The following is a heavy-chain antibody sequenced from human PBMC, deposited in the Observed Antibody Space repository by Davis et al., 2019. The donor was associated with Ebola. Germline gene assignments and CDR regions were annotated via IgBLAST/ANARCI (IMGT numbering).Heavy chain of an antibody. CDR1: GFIFSSYA. Sequence: PWGSLSLSCAASGFIFSSYAMSWVRQAPGKGLEWVSSISVRSITYHADSVKGRFTISRDNSKNTLYLQMNSLRAEDTAVYYCAKVHPPTTVTTGWFDPWGQGTLVTVSS. CDR3: AKVHPPTTVTTGWFDP. D-gene: IGHD4-17*01. V-gene: IGHV3-23*01. J-gene: IGHJ5*02. CDR2: ISVRSIT.